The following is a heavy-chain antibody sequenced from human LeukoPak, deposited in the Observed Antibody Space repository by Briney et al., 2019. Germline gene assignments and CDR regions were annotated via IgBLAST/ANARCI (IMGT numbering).Heavy chain of an antibody. CDR3: AKAKSYYSNYDY. Sequence: PGGSLRLSCAASGFTFSNYGMSWVRQAPGKGLEWVSVISGSGANTYYADSLKGRFTISRDNSKNTLYLQMNSLRAEDTAVYYCAKAKSYYSNYDYWGQGTLVTVSS. CDR1: GFTFSNYG. CDR2: ISGSGANT. V-gene: IGHV3-23*01. D-gene: IGHD4-11*01. J-gene: IGHJ4*02.